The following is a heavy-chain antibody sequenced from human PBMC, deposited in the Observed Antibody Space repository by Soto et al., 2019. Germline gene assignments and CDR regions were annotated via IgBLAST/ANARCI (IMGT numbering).Heavy chain of an antibody. V-gene: IGHV3-64D*08. CDR3: VSRGGGRDYYYFDY. J-gene: IGHJ4*02. D-gene: IGHD3-16*01. CDR2: ISSNGGST. CDR1: GFTFSSYH. Sequence: GGSLRLSCSASGFTFSSYHMHWVRQAPGKELEYVSAISSNGGSTYYADSVKGRFTISRDNSKNTLYLQMSNLRTDDTAVYYCVSRGGGRDYYYFDYWGQGALVTVSS.